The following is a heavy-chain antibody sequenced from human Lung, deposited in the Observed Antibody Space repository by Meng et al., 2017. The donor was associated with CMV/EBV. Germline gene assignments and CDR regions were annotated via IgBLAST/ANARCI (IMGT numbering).Heavy chain of an antibody. J-gene: IGHJ6*02. CDR1: GYTFTSYY. D-gene: IGHD3-10*01. CDR2: INPSGGST. Sequence: ASVXVSXKASGYTFTSYYMHWVRQAPGQGLEWMGIINPSGGSTSYAQKFQGRVTMTRDTSTSTVYMELSSLRSEDTAVYYCARALSYYYGDYYYYYGMDVWXQGTXVTV. V-gene: IGHV1-46*01. CDR3: ARALSYYYGDYYYYYGMDV.